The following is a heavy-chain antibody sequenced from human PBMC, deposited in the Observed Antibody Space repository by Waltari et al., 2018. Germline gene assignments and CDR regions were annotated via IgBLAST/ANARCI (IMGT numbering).Heavy chain of an antibody. Sequence: EVQFLESGGDLVPPGGSLSLSCAASGFRIGSSAMSWVRQAPGKGPEWVASITRQATTYYAGSVRGRFAISRDESDNKLYLQMSGLRAEDTAMYYCAKDHASSGWPTFDSWGQGTQVTVSS. V-gene: IGHV3-23*01. CDR1: GFRIGSSA. D-gene: IGHD6-19*01. CDR2: ITRQATT. CDR3: AKDHASSGWPTFDS. J-gene: IGHJ4*02.